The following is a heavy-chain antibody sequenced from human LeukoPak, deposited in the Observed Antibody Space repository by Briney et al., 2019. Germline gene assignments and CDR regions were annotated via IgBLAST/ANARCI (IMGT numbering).Heavy chain of an antibody. Sequence: PSGTLSLTCAVSGGSISSSNWWSWVRQPPGKGLEWIGEIYHSGSTNYNPSLKSRVTISVDKSKNQFSLKLSSVTAADTAVYYCARAPVVPAAIRRTPRFFDYWGQGTLVTVSS. D-gene: IGHD2-2*01. V-gene: IGHV4-4*02. J-gene: IGHJ4*02. CDR2: IYHSGST. CDR1: GGSISSSNW. CDR3: ARAPVVPAAIRRTPRFFDY.